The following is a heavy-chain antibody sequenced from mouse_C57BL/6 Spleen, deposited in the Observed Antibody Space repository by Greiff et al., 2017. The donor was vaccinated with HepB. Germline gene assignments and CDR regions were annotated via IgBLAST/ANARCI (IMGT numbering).Heavy chain of an antibody. Sequence: VQLQQSGPGLVKPSQSLSLTCSVTGYSITSGYYWNWIRQFPGNKLEWMGYISYDGSNNYNPSLKNRISITRDTSKNQFFLKLNSVTTEDTATYYCAREGITTAIFDYWGQGTTLTVSS. V-gene: IGHV3-6*01. J-gene: IGHJ2*01. D-gene: IGHD1-2*01. CDR1: GYSITSGYY. CDR3: AREGITTAIFDY. CDR2: ISYDGSN.